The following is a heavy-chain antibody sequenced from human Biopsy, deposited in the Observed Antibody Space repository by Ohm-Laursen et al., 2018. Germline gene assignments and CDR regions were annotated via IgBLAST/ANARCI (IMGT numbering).Heavy chain of an antibody. Sequence: SLRLSCAASGFTFTNYGMHWVRQAPGKGLEWVATMSYDGTQKYYGDSVKGRFTISRDNSKNTLYLQMNSLRAEDTAVYYCAKDYRDSRGIFGIVVVRPLDYWGQGSLVTVSS. CDR3: AKDYRDSRGIFGIVVVRPLDY. CDR1: GFTFTNYG. J-gene: IGHJ4*02. D-gene: IGHD3-22*01. V-gene: IGHV3-30*18. CDR2: MSYDGTQK.